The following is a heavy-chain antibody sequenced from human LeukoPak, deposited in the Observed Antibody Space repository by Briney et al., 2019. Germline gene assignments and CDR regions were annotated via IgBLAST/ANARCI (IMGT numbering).Heavy chain of an antibody. CDR3: ARFTSLDVYAFDI. J-gene: IGHJ3*02. Sequence: ASVKVSCKASGYTFNSYGISWVRQAPGQGLEWMGWISAYNANTNYAQELQGRVTMTTDTSTSTAHMELRSLRSDDTAFYYCARFTSLDVYAFDIWGQGTMVTVSS. V-gene: IGHV1-18*01. CDR2: ISAYNANT. D-gene: IGHD1-1*01. CDR1: GYTFNSYG.